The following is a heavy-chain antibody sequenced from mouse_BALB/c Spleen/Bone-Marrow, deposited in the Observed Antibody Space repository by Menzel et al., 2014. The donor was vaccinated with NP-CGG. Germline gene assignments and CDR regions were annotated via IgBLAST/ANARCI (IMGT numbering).Heavy chain of an antibody. V-gene: IGHV1S56*01. CDR1: GYAFTSYY. D-gene: IGHD2-14*01. J-gene: IGHJ3*01. CDR2: IYPGNVNT. CDR3: ARGGYGGAWFAY. Sequence: QVQLQQSGPELVKPGASVRISCKASGYAFTSYYIHWVKQRPGQGLEWIGWIYPGNVNTNYNEKFKGKATLTADKSSSAAYMERSSVTAEDGAVYFCARGGYGGAWFAYWGQGTLVTVSA.